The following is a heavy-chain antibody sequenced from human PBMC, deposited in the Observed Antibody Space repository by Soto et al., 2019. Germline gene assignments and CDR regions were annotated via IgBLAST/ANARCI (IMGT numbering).Heavy chain of an antibody. CDR2: IYYNGRT. J-gene: IGHJ6*02. V-gene: IGHV4-30-4*01. CDR3: TRKRFGMDV. CDR1: GVSINSDDYS. Sequence: SETLSLTCTVSGVSINSDDYSWTWIRQPPGKGLEWIGYIYYNGRTSYNPSLQSRVTISIDTSNNHFSLKLNSVSAADTAVYFCTRKRFGMDVWGQGTTVTVSS.